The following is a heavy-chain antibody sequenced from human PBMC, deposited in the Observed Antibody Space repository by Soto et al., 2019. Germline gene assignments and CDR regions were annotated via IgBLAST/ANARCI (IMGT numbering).Heavy chain of an antibody. CDR2: ISAYNGNT. D-gene: IGHD2-2*01. J-gene: IGHJ4*02. CDR3: ARVVRVVPADPSDY. V-gene: IGHV1-18*01. Sequence: ASVKVSCKASGYTFTSYGISWVRQAPRQGLEWMGWISAYNGNTNYAQKLQGGVTMTTDTSTSTAYMELRSLRSDDTAVYYCARVVRVVPADPSDYWGQGTLVTVSS. CDR1: GYTFTSYG.